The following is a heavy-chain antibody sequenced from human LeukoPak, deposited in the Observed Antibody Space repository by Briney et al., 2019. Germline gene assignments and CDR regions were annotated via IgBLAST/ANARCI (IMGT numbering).Heavy chain of an antibody. CDR3: ARDRRDGQWLAHYYYYGMDV. Sequence: ASVKVSCKASGYTFTSYGISWARQAPGQGLEWMGWISAYNGNTNYAQKLQGRVTMTTDTSTSTAYMELRSLRSDDTAVYYCARDRRDGQWLAHYYYYGMDVWGQGTTVTVSS. CDR2: ISAYNGNT. CDR1: GYTFTSYG. J-gene: IGHJ6*02. D-gene: IGHD6-19*01. V-gene: IGHV1-18*01.